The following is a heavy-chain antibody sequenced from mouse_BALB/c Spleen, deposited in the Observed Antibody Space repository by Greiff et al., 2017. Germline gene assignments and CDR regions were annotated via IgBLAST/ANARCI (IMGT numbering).Heavy chain of an antibody. D-gene: IGHD2-14*01. J-gene: IGHJ3*01. CDR3: AKSYRYDFAWFAY. V-gene: IGHV7-3*02. CDR1: GFTFTDYY. CDR2: IRNKANGYTT. Sequence: EVMLVESGGGLVQPGGSLRLSCATSGFTFTDYYMSWVRQPPGKALEWLGFIRNKANGYTTEYSASVKGRFTISRDNSQSILYLQMNTLRAEDSATYYCAKSYRYDFAWFAYWGQGTLVTVSA.